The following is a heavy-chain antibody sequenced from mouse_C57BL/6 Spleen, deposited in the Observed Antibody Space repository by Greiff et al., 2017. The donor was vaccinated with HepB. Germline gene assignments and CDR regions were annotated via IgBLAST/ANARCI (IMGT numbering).Heavy chain of an antibody. D-gene: IGHD3-1*01. CDR1: GYSITSGYD. Sequence: EVQVVESGPGMVKPSQSLSLTCTVTGYSITSGYDWHWIRHFPGNKLEWMGYISYSGSTNYNPSLKSRISITHDTSKNHFFLKLNSVTTEDTATYYCARGSPYYAMDYWGQGTSVTVSS. J-gene: IGHJ4*01. CDR2: ISYSGST. V-gene: IGHV3-1*01. CDR3: ARGSPYYAMDY.